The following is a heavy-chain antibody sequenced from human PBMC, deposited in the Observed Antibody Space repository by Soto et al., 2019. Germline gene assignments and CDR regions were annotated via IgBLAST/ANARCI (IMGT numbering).Heavy chain of an antibody. CDR1: GFTINNYG. D-gene: IGHD2-8*01. CDR2: ISSDGNNK. CDR3: ARDLGVWHSRFYYDMED. V-gene: IGHV3-30*03. J-gene: IGHJ6*01. Sequence: GGSLRLSCAASGFTINNYGMHWVRQTPGKGLEWVAVISSDGNNKEYGDSAKGRFTISRDNSKNTLYLQMNSLRTEDTAVYHCARDLGVWHSRFYYDMEDVGQGTTVEVSS.